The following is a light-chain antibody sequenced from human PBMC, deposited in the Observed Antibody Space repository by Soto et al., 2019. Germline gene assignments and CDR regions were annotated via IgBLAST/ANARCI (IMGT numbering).Light chain of an antibody. V-gene: IGKV1-9*01. CDR3: QQLNNYPLT. J-gene: IGKJ5*01. CDR1: QGMGNN. Sequence: DIRLNQSPSFLSAAVGDRVTITCRASQGMGNNLACYQGKPGKAPKLLIYTVSTLQRGVPSRFSGSGSGTEFSLTISSLQADDFATYYCQQLNNYPLTFGQGTRLETK. CDR2: TVS.